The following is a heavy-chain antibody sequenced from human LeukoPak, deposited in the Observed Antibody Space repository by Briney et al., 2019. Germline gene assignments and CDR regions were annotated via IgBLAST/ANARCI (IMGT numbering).Heavy chain of an antibody. CDR2: ISGSGGST. D-gene: IGHD3-3*01. V-gene: IGHV3-23*01. CDR3: AKDPKRITIFGVVIPPDY. J-gene: IGHJ4*02. Sequence: GGSLRLSCAASGFTFSSYAMSWVRQAPGQGLEWVSAISGSGGSTYYADSVKGRFTISRDNSKNTLYLQMNSLRAEDTAVYYCAKDPKRITIFGVVIPPDYWGQGTLVTVSS. CDR1: GFTFSSYA.